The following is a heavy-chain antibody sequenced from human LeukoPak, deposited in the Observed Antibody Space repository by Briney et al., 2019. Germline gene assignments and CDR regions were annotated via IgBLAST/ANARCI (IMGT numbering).Heavy chain of an antibody. J-gene: IGHJ6*03. Sequence: PGGSLRLSCAASGFTFSTYWMHWVRQAPGGERVWVSFINSDGSGTGYADSGAGRFTVSRDNDKNALYLQINSLRAEDTAVYYCSYGSGREGYMDVWGKGTTVTVSS. CDR1: GFTFSTYW. D-gene: IGHD3-10*01. CDR2: INSDGSGT. CDR3: SYGSGREGYMDV. V-gene: IGHV3-74*01.